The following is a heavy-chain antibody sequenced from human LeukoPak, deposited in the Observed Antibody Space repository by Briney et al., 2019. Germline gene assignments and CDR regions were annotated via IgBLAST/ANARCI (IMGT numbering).Heavy chain of an antibody. CDR1: GFTSASHA. D-gene: IGHD6-19*01. Sequence: GGSLRLSSVGSGFTSASHAMSWVRQAPGKGLEWVSGISDSGGATRYADSVKGRFTISKDNSKNTLYLQIDSLRDEDTAVYYCAKAYSSGWSPFDYWGQGTLVTVSS. J-gene: IGHJ4*02. CDR3: AKAYSSGWSPFDY. CDR2: ISDSGGAT. V-gene: IGHV3-23*01.